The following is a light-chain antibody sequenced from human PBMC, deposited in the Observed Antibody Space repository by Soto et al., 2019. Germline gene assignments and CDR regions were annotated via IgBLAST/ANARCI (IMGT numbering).Light chain of an antibody. CDR2: AAS. V-gene: IGKV1-39*01. CDR3: QQSYSTPQT. Sequence: DIQMTQSPSSLSASVGDRVTITCRASQSISSYLNWYQQKPGKAPKLLIYAASSLQSGVPSRFSGSGSGTDFTLTISXLQPEDFATYYCQQSYSTPQTFGQGTKV. J-gene: IGKJ1*01. CDR1: QSISSY.